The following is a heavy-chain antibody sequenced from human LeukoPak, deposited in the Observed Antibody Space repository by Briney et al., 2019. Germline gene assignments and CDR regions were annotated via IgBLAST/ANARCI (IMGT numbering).Heavy chain of an antibody. Sequence: GGSLRLSCAASGFTFSTYSMNWVRQAPGKGLEWVSAISGSGGSTYYADSVKGRFTISRDNSKNTLYLQMNSLRAEDTAVYYCARYYYYDNSGRACDYGGQGTLVTVSS. J-gene: IGHJ4*02. CDR2: ISGSGGST. D-gene: IGHD3-22*01. V-gene: IGHV3-23*01. CDR3: ARYYYYDNSGRACDY. CDR1: GFTFSTYS.